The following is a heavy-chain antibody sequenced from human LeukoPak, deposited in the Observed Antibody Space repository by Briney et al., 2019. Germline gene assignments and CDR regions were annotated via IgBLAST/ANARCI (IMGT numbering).Heavy chain of an antibody. CDR3: ARGGIYCSSTSCYSWFDP. V-gene: IGHV4-34*01. Sequence: PSEALSLTCIVSGGSINSQYWNWVRQPPGKGLEWIGEINHSGSTNYNPSLKSRVTISVDTSKNQFSLKLSSVTAADTAVYYCARGGIYCSSTSCYSWFDPWGQGTLVTVSS. CDR1: GGSINSQY. D-gene: IGHD2-2*02. CDR2: INHSGST. J-gene: IGHJ5*02.